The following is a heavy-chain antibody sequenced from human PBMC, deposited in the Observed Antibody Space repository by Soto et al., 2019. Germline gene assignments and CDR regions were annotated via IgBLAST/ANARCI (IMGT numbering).Heavy chain of an antibody. CDR2: IKQDGSGE. Sequence: GGSLRLSCAASGSTFSTYWMIWVRQAPGKGLEWVGNIKQDGSGENYVDSVKGRFTISRDNANHSLYLQMNSLRAEDTAVYYCARDRGPPRYLYYGMDVWGQGTTITVSS. D-gene: IGHD3-10*01. V-gene: IGHV3-7*01. J-gene: IGHJ6*02. CDR3: ARDRGPPRYLYYGMDV. CDR1: GSTFSTYW.